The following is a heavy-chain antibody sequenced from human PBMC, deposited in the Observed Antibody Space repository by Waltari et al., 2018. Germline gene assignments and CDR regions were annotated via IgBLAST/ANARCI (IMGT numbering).Heavy chain of an antibody. CDR1: GGSISIGDYY. D-gene: IGHD2-21*02. Sequence: QVQLQESGPGLVKPSQTLSLTCTVSGGSISIGDYYWNWIRQPPGKGLEWFGYIYRSGGTYYNPSLKSRVTISVDTSKNQFSLNLSSVTAADTAVYYCARAGRGVTFFDYWGQGILVTVSS. CDR3: ARAGRGVTFFDY. V-gene: IGHV4-30-4*08. J-gene: IGHJ4*02. CDR2: IYRSGGT.